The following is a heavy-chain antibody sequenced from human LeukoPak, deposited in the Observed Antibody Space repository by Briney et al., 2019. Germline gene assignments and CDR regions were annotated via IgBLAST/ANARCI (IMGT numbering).Heavy chain of an antibody. CDR3: ARERVKDIVVVPAAAGRGDAFDI. D-gene: IGHD2-2*01. J-gene: IGHJ3*02. CDR2: IKQDGSEK. CDR1: GFTFSSYW. Sequence: GGSLRLSCAASGFTFSSYWMSWVRQAPGKGLEWVANIKQDGSEKYYVDSVKGRFIISRDNAKNSLYLQMNSLRAEDTAVYYCARERVKDIVVVPAAAGRGDAFDIWGQGTMVTVSS. V-gene: IGHV3-7*01.